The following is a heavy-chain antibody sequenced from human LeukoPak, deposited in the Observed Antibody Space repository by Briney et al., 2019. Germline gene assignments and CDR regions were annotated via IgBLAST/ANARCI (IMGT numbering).Heavy chain of an antibody. CDR3: ARVLYSSGWSIDY. CDR1: GYTFTGYY. D-gene: IGHD6-19*01. J-gene: IGHJ4*02. CDR2: INPNSGGT. Sequence: ASVKVSCKASGYTFTGYYMHWVRQAPGQGLEWMGWINPNSGGTNYAQKFQGRVTMTRDTSISTAYMELSRLRSDDTAVYYCARVLYSSGWSIDYWGQGTLVTVSS. V-gene: IGHV1-2*02.